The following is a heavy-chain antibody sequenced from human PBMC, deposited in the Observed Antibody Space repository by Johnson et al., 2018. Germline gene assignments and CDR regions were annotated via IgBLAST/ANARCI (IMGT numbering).Heavy chain of an antibody. D-gene: IGHD1-26*01. J-gene: IGHJ3*02. V-gene: IGHV4-59*01. Sequence: QVQLQQWGAGLLKPSETLSLTCTVSGGSISSYYWSWIRQPPGKGLEWIGYIYYSGSTNYNPSLKSRVTISVDTSKNQFSLKLSSVTAADAAVYYWARVHSGTKVSAFDIWGQGTMVTVSS. CDR2: IYYSGST. CDR3: ARVHSGTKVSAFDI. CDR1: GGSISSYY.